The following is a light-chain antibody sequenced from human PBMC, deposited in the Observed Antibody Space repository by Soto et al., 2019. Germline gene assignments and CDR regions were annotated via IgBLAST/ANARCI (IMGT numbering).Light chain of an antibody. Sequence: DIRMTQSPSTVSAAVGDRITLTCRASQSVSNWVAWYQQKPGNAPKLLIYGATSLEPGVPSRFSGSGSETEFTLSISSLQPDDFETYYCQEYKYYSRTFGQGTKVDIK. J-gene: IGKJ2*01. V-gene: IGKV1-5*01. CDR2: GAT. CDR3: QEYKYYSRT. CDR1: QSVSNW.